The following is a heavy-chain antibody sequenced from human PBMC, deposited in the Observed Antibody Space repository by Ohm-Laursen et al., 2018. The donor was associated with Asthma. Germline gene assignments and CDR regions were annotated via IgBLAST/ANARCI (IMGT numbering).Heavy chain of an antibody. V-gene: IGHV3-21*01. CDR1: GYTFRRYS. D-gene: IGHD3-16*01. Sequence: SLRLSCAASGYTFRRYSIHWVRQAPGKGLEWVASISTASTFIYYADSVRGRFTTSRDNANDLVYLQMHDLRAGDTAVYYCVRGPMGDSPYAFDVWGQGTTVTVSS. J-gene: IGHJ6*02. CDR3: VRGPMGDSPYAFDV. CDR2: ISTASTFI.